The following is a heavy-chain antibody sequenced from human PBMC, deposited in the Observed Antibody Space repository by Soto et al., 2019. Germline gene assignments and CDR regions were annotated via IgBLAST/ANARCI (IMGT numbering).Heavy chain of an antibody. CDR2: IFYSGST. CDR3: VRRSDNALDY. Sequence: SETLSLTCTVSGGSISGSNYYWGWIRQPPGKGLEYIGTIFYSGSTNYNPSLKSRVTMSVDTSKNQFSLKLTSVSAADTAMYYCVRRSDNALDYWGQGTLVTVSS. CDR1: GGSISGSNYY. V-gene: IGHV4-39*01. D-gene: IGHD2-2*01. J-gene: IGHJ4*01.